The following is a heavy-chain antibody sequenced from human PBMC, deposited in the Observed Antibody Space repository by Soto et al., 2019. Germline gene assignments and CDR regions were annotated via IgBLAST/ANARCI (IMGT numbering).Heavy chain of an antibody. V-gene: IGHV3-15*01. CDR2: VKSEGDGGTT. Sequence: EVQLVESGGGLVKPGGSLRLSCAASGFTFNNAWMSWVRXXXGXGLEWVGRVKSEGDGGTTEYAAFVKGRFSISRDDSXXXXYXXXXSLXXXXXAXXXXXXXXGXXXPWGQGTLVTVSS. J-gene: IGHJ5*02. CDR3: XXXXGXXXP. CDR1: GFTFNNAW.